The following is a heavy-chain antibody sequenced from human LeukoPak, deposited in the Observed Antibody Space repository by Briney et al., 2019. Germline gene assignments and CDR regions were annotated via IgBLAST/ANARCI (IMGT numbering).Heavy chain of an antibody. CDR1: GFTFSDYY. CDR2: ISSSGSTI. V-gene: IGHV3-11*04. CDR3: ARGQWELPFDY. D-gene: IGHD1-26*01. Sequence: GGSLSLSCAASGFTFSDYYMSWIRQAPGKGLEWVSYISSSGSTIYYADSVKGRFTISRDNSKNTLYLQMNSLRAEDTAVYYCARGQWELPFDYWGQGTLVTVSS. J-gene: IGHJ4*02.